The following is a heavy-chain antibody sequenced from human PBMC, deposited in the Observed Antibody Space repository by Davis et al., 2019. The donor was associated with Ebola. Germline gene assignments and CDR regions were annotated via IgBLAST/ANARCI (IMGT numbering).Heavy chain of an antibody. CDR3: ARVSTLYYYYGMDV. Sequence: SETLSLTCSVSGVSISSSSYYWGWIRQPPGKGLEWIWSFYYSGSTYYNPSLKSRVTISVDTSKNQFSLKLSSVTAADTAVYYCARVSTLYYYYGMDVWGQGTMVTVSS. CDR1: GVSISSSSYY. J-gene: IGHJ6*02. V-gene: IGHV4-39*07. CDR2: FYYSGST. D-gene: IGHD4-11*01.